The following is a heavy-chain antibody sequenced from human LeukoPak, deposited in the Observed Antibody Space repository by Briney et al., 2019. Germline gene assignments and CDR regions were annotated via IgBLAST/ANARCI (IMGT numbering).Heavy chain of an antibody. V-gene: IGHV3-21*01. D-gene: IGHD4-17*01. CDR2: ISSSSSYI. Sequence: GGSLRLSCAASGFTFSSYSMNWVRQAPGKGLEWVSSISSSSSYIYYADSVKGRFTISRDNAKNSLYLQMNSLRAEDTAVYYCARASTTHAEYYYYYYGMDVWGQGTTVTVSS. J-gene: IGHJ6*02. CDR1: GFTFSSYS. CDR3: ARASTTHAEYYYYYYGMDV.